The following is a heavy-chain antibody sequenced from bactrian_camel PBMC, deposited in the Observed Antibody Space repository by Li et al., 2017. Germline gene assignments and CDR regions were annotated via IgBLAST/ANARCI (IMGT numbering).Heavy chain of an antibody. J-gene: IGHJ4*01. CDR3: AADRLWDVLAAGSPNY. D-gene: IGHD3*01. Sequence: HVQLVESGGDSVQAGGSLRLSCAASQSWPCMGWFRQAPGKMREGVATIEPVSNSTYYISSVKGRFTTSVDNTNTTLSLQMNSLKPEDTAIYYCAADRLWDVLAAGSPNYWGQGTQVTVS. CDR1: QSWPC. V-gene: IGHV3S54*01. CDR2: IEPVSNST.